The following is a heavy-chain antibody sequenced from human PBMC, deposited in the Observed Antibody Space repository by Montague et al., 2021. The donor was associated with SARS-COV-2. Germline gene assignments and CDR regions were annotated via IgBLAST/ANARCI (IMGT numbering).Heavy chain of an antibody. CDR2: INHSGSA. Sequence: SETLSLTCAVYGGSFSGYYWNWIRQPPGKGLERIGEINHSGSANYNPSLKRRVTISVDTSKNQFSLKLNSVTAADTAVYYCVRLGEGVVTPPVLGLGTWYYYYYMDVWGQGTTVRVSS. CDR3: VRLGEGVVTPPVLGLGTWYYYYYMDV. J-gene: IGHJ6*02. V-gene: IGHV4-34*01. D-gene: IGHD3-16*01. CDR1: GGSFSGYY.